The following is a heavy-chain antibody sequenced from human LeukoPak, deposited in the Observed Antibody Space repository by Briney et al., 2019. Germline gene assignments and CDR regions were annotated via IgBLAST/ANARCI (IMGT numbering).Heavy chain of an antibody. V-gene: IGHV3-23*01. CDR1: GFTFSSYA. J-gene: IGHJ6*02. Sequence: PGGSLRLSCAASGFTFSSYAMSWVRQAPGKGLEWVSAISGSGGSTYYADSVKGRFTISRDNSKNTLYLQMNSLRAEDTAVYYCAKDQRKVTTAAAGPGGMDVWGQGTTVTVSS. CDR3: AKDQRKVTTAAAGPGGMDV. CDR2: ISGSGGST. D-gene: IGHD6-13*01.